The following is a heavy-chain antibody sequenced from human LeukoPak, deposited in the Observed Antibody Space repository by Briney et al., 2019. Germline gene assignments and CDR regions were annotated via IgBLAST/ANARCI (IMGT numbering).Heavy chain of an antibody. J-gene: IGHJ4*02. Sequence: SVKVSCKASGGTFSSYAISWVRQAPGQGLEWMGGIIPIFGTANYAQKFQGRVTTTADESTSTAYMELSSLRSGDTAVYYCARVPDYDILTGYPYYFDYWGQGTLVTVSS. D-gene: IGHD3-9*01. CDR3: ARVPDYDILTGYPYYFDY. CDR2: IIPIFGTA. CDR1: GGTFSSYA. V-gene: IGHV1-69*13.